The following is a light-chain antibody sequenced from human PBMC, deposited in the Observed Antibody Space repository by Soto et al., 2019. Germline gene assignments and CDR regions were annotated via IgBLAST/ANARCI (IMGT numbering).Light chain of an antibody. J-gene: IGKJ2*01. V-gene: IGKV1-5*03. CDR3: QPRT. Sequence: DIQMTHSPSTLSASVGDRVTITCRASQSISNYLAWYQQKPVKAPNLLIYNASTLQSEVPSRFSGSGSGIEFTLTISSLQPEYFAPYYCQPRTFGQGTKWEIK. CDR2: NAS. CDR1: QSISNY.